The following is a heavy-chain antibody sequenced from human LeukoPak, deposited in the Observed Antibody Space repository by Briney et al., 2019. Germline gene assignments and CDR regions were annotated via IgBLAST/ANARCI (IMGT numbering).Heavy chain of an antibody. Sequence: GGSLRLSCAASGFTFSGYGMNWVRQAPGKGLEWVSGISRRGDNANFADSVKGRFTISRDNSRNTLYLQMSSLRAEDTAIYYCAKARDYGDYSYAMDVWGQGTTVTVSS. J-gene: IGHJ6*02. V-gene: IGHV3-23*01. CDR2: ISRRGDNA. CDR3: AKARDYGDYSYAMDV. D-gene: IGHD4-17*01. CDR1: GFTFSGYG.